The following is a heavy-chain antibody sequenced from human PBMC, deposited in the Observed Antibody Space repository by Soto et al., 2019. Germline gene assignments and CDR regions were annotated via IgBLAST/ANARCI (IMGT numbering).Heavy chain of an antibody. CDR1: GDSITSSNW. CDR3: ARDLGTGTDY. CDR2: IYHSGAT. J-gene: IGHJ4*02. D-gene: IGHD1-1*01. V-gene: IGHV4-4*02. Sequence: QVHLQESGPGLVKPSGTLSLTCAVSGDSITSSNWWSWVRQAPGKGLEWIGEIYHSGATTYNPSLKKRATTSVNPSNNHFSLKLTSVTAADTAVYFCARDLGTGTDYWGRGTLVTVAS.